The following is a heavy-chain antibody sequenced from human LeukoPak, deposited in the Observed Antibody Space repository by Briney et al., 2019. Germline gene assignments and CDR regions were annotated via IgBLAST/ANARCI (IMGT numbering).Heavy chain of an antibody. CDR2: IWFDGTNK. CDR3: ARDSSHWFDY. CDR1: AFPFNTYG. Sequence: GGSLRLSCAASAFPFNTYGMHWVRQTPGKGLEWVAVIWFDGTNKYYADSVKGRFTISRDNSKNTLYLEMNSLRVEDTAVYYCARDSSHWFDYWGQGTLVTVSS. J-gene: IGHJ4*02. D-gene: IGHD6-13*01. V-gene: IGHV3-33*01.